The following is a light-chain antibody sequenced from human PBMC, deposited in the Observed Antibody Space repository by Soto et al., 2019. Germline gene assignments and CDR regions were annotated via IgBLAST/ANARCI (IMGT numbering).Light chain of an antibody. CDR1: SSNIGSNY. J-gene: IGLJ2*01. V-gene: IGLV1-47*01. CDR3: AAWDDSLSGVV. Sequence: QSVLTQPPSASGTPGQRVTISCSGSSSNIGSNYVYWYQQLPATAPKLLIYRNNQRPSGVPDRFSGSKSGTSASLAISGVRSEDEADYYCAAWDDSLSGVVFGGGTKVTVL. CDR2: RNN.